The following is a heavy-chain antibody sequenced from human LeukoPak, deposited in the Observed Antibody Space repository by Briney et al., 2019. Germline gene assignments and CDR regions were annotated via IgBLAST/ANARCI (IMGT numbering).Heavy chain of an antibody. CDR1: GGTFSSYA. J-gene: IGHJ4*02. CDR2: IIPIFGTA. V-gene: IGHV1-69*13. D-gene: IGHD1-26*01. CDR3: ARGQSVGADDY. Sequence: ASVEVSCKASGGTFSSYAISWVRQAPGQGLEWMGGIIPIFGTANYAQKFQGRVTITADESTSTAYMELSSLRSEDTAVYYCARGQSVGADDYWGQGTLVTVSS.